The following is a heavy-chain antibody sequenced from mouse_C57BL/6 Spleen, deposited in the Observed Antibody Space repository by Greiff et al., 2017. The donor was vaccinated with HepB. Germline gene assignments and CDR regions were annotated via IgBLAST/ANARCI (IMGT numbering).Heavy chain of an antibody. Sequence: EVQLQQSGPELVKPGASVKISCKASGYTFTDYYMNWVKQSHGKSLEWIGDINPNNGGTSYNQKFKGKATLTVDKSSSTAYMELRSLTSEDSAVYYCARSGYGNRFDYWGQGTTLTVSS. D-gene: IGHD2-10*02. CDR1: GYTFTDYY. J-gene: IGHJ2*01. CDR2: INPNNGGT. V-gene: IGHV1-26*01. CDR3: ARSGYGNRFDY.